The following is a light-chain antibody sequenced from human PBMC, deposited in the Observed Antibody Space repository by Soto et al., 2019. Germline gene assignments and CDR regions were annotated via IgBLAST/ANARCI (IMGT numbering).Light chain of an antibody. J-gene: IGLJ2*01. CDR1: NSDVGAYNY. CDR2: DVS. CDR3: SSYTTSLTVI. V-gene: IGLV2-14*01. Sequence: QSALTQPASVSGSPGQSITISCTGTNSDVGAYNYVSWYQQHPGKAPKLMIYDVSDRPSGVSDRFSGSKSGNTASLTISGLQAEDEADYYCSSYTTSLTVIFGGGTKLTVL.